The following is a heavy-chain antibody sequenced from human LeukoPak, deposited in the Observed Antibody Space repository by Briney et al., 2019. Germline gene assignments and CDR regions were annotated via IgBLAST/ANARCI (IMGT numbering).Heavy chain of an antibody. CDR1: GYSFTSYW. D-gene: IGHD1-26*01. J-gene: IGHJ4*02. CDR3: ARWAERWEQRDNYFDY. Sequence: GESLKISCKGSGYSFTSYWIGWVRQMPGKGLEWMGIIYPGDSHTRYSPSFQGQVTISADQSLSTAYLQWSSLKASDNAMYYCARWAERWEQRDNYFDYWGQGTLVTVSS. V-gene: IGHV5-51*01. CDR2: IYPGDSHT.